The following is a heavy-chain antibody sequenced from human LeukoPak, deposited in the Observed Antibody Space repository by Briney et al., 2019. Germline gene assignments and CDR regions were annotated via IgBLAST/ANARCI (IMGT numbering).Heavy chain of an antibody. CDR2: IIPILGTA. CDR1: GGTFSSYA. J-gene: IGHJ4*02. Sequence: SVKVSCKASGGTFSSYAISWVRQAPGQGLEWMGRIIPILGTANYAQKFQGRVTITADESTSTAYMELSSLRSEDTAVYYCARDLVELQEDDTDYWGQGTLVTVSS. D-gene: IGHD1-26*01. CDR3: ARDLVELQEDDTDY. V-gene: IGHV1-69*11.